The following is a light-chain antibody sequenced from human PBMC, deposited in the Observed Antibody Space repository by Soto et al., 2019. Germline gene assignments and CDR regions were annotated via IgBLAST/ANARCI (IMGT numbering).Light chain of an antibody. V-gene: IGKV1-9*01. CDR1: QGISSH. J-gene: IGKJ4*01. CDR3: QQLDSYPLT. Sequence: DIQLTQSPSFLSASVGDRVTITCRASQGISSHLGWYQQKPGQAPTLLISSATSLESGVPSRFSGSGSGTDFTLTFSCLQPEECATSYCQQLDSYPLTFGGLNKVEIK. CDR2: SAT.